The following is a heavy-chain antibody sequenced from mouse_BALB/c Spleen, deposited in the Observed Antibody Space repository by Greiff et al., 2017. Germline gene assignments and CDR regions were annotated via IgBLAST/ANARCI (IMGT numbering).Heavy chain of an antibody. CDR3: ARSLIYYYGSAMAVDC. D-gene: IGHD1-1*01. V-gene: IGHV1-69*02. Sequence: VQLQQPGAELVKPGAPVKLSCKASGYTFTSYWMNWVKQRPGRGLEWIGRIDPSASETHYTQKFKDKATLTVDKSSSTAYIQLSSLTSEDSAVLYCARSLIYYYGSAMAVDCGGGGTAAAGS. J-gene: IGHJ4*01. CDR1: GYTFTSYW. CDR2: IDPSASET.